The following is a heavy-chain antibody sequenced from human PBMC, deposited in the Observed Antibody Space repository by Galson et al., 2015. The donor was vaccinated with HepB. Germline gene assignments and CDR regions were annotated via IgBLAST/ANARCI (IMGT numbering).Heavy chain of an antibody. J-gene: IGHJ4*02. CDR3: ARGRGDNANFDY. CDR2: NSSSGRSI. D-gene: IGHD4-23*01. Sequence: SLRLSCAASGFIFSGYSMNWVRQAPGKGLGWVSSNSSSGRSISYADSVKGRFTIFRDNAKNSLYLKMNSLRAEDTAVYYCARGRGDNANFDYCGQGTLVTFS. V-gene: IGHV3-21*01. CDR1: GFIFSGYS.